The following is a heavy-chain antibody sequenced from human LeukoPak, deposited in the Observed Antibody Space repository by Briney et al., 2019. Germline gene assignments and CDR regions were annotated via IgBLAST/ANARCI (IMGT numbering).Heavy chain of an antibody. CDR1: GFTLSSYT. V-gene: IGHV3-23*01. J-gene: IGHJ4*02. CDR2: ITTSDGNT. Sequence: PGGSLRLSCAASGFTLSSYTRSWVRQAPGKGLEWVSTITTSDGNTYYADSVKGRFTVSRDNSKNTLFLQMNSLRAEDTAVYYCAKDGGLWVSAHWGDSWGRGTLVTVSS. D-gene: IGHD7-27*01. CDR3: AKDGGLWVSAHWGDS.